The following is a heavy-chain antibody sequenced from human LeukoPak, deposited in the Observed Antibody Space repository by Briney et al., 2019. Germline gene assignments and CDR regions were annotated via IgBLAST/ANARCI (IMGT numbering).Heavy chain of an antibody. V-gene: IGHV1-69*05. D-gene: IGHD4-11*01. J-gene: IGHJ4*02. Sequence: SVKVSCKASGGTFSSYAISWVRQAPGQGLEWMGGIIPIFGTANYAQKFQGRVTTTTDESTSTAYMELSSLRSEDTAVYYCARGGADGSNYGGNYFDYWGQGTLVTVSS. CDR2: IIPIFGTA. CDR3: ARGGADGSNYGGNYFDY. CDR1: GGTFSSYA.